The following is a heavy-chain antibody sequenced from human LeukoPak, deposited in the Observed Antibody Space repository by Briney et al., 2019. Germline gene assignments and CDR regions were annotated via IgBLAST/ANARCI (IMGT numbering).Heavy chain of an antibody. CDR3: ARWPYSSSYYFDY. CDR2: ITSSSSNI. V-gene: IGHV3-48*01. D-gene: IGHD6-6*01. J-gene: IGHJ4*02. Sequence: GGSLRLSCTASGFRFSDFGMNWVRQAPGMGLEWVSHITSSSSNINYADSVKGRFTTSRDNAKNSLYLQMNSLRAEDTAVYYCARWPYSSSYYFDYWGQGTLVTVSS. CDR1: GFRFSDFG.